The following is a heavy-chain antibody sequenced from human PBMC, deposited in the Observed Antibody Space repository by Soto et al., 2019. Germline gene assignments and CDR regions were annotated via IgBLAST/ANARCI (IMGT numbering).Heavy chain of an antibody. CDR3: ATARDATSGGLDY. D-gene: IGHD2-15*01. CDR2: INPNSGGT. Sequence: ASVKVSCKASGYTFTGYYMHWVRQAPGQGLEWMGWINPNSGGTNYAQKFQGWVTMTRDTSISTAYMELSRLRSDDTAVYYCATARDATSGGLDYWGQGTLVTVSS. V-gene: IGHV1-2*04. CDR1: GYTFTGYY. J-gene: IGHJ4*02.